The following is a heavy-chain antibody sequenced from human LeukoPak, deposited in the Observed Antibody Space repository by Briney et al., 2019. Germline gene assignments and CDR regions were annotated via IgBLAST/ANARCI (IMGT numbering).Heavy chain of an antibody. J-gene: IGHJ3*02. CDR2: FYISGST. CDR1: GASISSGTYY. V-gene: IGHV4-61*02. D-gene: IGHD6-13*01. Sequence: SQTLSLTCTVSGASISSGTYYWSWIRQPAGKGLEWIGRFYISGSTNYNPSLESQVTISVDTSKNQIFLKVTSVTAADTAVYYCAKVFRVKSSSWYYDAFDIWGQGTMVTVSS. CDR3: AKVFRVKSSSWYYDAFDI.